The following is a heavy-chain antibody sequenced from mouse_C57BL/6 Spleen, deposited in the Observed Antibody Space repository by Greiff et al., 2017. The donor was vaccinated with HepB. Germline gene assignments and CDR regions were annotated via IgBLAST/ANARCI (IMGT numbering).Heavy chain of an antibody. D-gene: IGHD1-1*01. CDR2: ISSGSSTI. V-gene: IGHV5-17*01. J-gene: IGHJ4*01. CDR1: GFTFSDYG. Sequence: EVQLQQSGGGLVKPGGSLKLSCAASGFTFSDYGMHWVRQAPEKGLEWVAYISSGSSTIYYADTVKGRFTISRDNAKNTLFLQMTSLRSEDTAMYYCAMSFYGYAMDYWGQGTSVTVSS. CDR3: AMSFYGYAMDY.